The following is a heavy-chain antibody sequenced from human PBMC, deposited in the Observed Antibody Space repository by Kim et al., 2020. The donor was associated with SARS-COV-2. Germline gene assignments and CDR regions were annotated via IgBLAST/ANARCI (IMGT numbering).Heavy chain of an antibody. CDR3: ARDTMVRGVMLYY. D-gene: IGHD3-10*01. CDR1: GYTFTSYA. CDR2: INAGNGNT. J-gene: IGHJ4*02. Sequence: ASVKVSCKASGYTFTSYAMHWVRQAPGQRLEWMGWINAGNGNTKYSQKFQGRVTITRDTSASTAYMELSSLRSEDTAVYYCARDTMVRGVMLYYWGQGTLVTVSS. V-gene: IGHV1-3*01.